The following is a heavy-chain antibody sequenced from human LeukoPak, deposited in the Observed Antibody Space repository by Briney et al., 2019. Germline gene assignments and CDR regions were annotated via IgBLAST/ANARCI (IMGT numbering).Heavy chain of an antibody. J-gene: IGHJ4*02. CDR1: GGSISSYY. CDR2: IYYSGST. V-gene: IGHV4-59*01. Sequence: SETLSLTCTVSGGSISSYYWSWIRQPPGKGLEWIGYIYYSGSTNYNPSLKSRVTISVDTSKNQFSLKLSSVTAADTAVYYCARMRLTGYSGSYLDYWGQGTLVTVSS. CDR3: ARMRLTGYSGSYLDY. D-gene: IGHD1-26*01.